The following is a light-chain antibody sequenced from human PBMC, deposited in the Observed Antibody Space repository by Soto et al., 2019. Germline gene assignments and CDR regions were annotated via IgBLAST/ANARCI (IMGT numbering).Light chain of an antibody. V-gene: IGKV1-39*01. CDR3: QQSYSTPWT. J-gene: IGKJ1*01. CDR2: AAS. Sequence: DIQMTQSPSSLSASVGDRVTITCRASQSISSYLNWYQQKPGKAPKLLIYAASSLQSGVPSRFCGSGSGTDFTLTISSLKPEDFATYYGQQSYSTPWTFGQGTKVEIK. CDR1: QSISSY.